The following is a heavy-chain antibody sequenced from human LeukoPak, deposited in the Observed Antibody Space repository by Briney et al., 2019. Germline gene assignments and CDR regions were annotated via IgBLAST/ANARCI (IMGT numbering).Heavy chain of an antibody. CDR2: IYYSGSI. Sequence: SETLSLTCTVSGGSISSSSYYWGWIRQPPGKGLEWIGSIYYSGSIYYNPSLKSRVTISVDTSKNQFSLKLSSVTAADTAVYYCARAMVVTAALDYWGQGTLVTVSS. D-gene: IGHD2-21*02. CDR1: GGSISSSSYY. CDR3: ARAMVVTAALDY. J-gene: IGHJ4*02. V-gene: IGHV4-39*01.